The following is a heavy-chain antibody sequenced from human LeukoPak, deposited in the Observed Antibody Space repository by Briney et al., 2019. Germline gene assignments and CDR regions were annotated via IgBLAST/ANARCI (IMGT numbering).Heavy chain of an antibody. CDR2: INPNSGGT. D-gene: IGHD2-15*01. CDR3: ARETGYCSGGRCYFIY. J-gene: IGHJ4*02. V-gene: IGHV1-2*02. Sequence: ASVTVSCKASGYTFTGSYIHWVRQAPGQGLEWMGWINPNSGGTSSAQKFQGRVTMTRDTSVSTAYMELSRLRSDGTALYYCARETGYCSGGRCYFIYWGQGTLVTVSS. CDR1: GYTFTGSY.